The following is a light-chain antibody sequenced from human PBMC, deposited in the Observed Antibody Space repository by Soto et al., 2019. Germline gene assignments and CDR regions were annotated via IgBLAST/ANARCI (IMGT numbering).Light chain of an antibody. CDR3: SSYTSSSTLVV. J-gene: IGLJ2*01. CDR2: DVN. Sequence: QSAVTQPASVSGSPGQSITISCTGTSSDVGGYNYVSWYQQHPGKAPKLMIYDVNNRPSGVSNRFSGSKSGNTASLTISGLQAEDEADYYCSSYTSSSTLVVFGGGTKLTVL. V-gene: IGLV2-14*01. CDR1: SSDVGGYNY.